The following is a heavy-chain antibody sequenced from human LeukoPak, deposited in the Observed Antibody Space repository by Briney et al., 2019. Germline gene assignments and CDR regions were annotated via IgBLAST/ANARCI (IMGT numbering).Heavy chain of an antibody. V-gene: IGHV3-30*18. D-gene: IGHD3-22*01. CDR3: AKDGERYYYDSSGYLY. J-gene: IGHJ4*02. CDR1: GFTFNSYG. CDR2: ISYDGSNK. Sequence: GGSLRLSCAASGFTFNSYGMHWVRQAPGKGLEWVAVISYDGSNKYYADSVKGRFTISRDNSKNTLYLQMNSLRAEDTAVYYCAKDGERYYYDSSGYLYWGQGTLVTVSS.